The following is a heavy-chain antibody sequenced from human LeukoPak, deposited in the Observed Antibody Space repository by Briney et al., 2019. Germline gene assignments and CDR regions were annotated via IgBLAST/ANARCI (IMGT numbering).Heavy chain of an antibody. J-gene: IGHJ4*02. CDR3: ARPSRRGYSGYDSRIVFDY. Sequence: SETLSLTCTVSGGSISSGSYYWSWIRQPAGKGLEWIGRIYTSGSTSYNPSLKSRVTISVDTSKNQFSLKLSSVTAADTAVYYCARPSRRGYSGYDSRIVFDYWGQGTLVTVSS. CDR2: IYTSGST. V-gene: IGHV4-61*02. D-gene: IGHD5-12*01. CDR1: GGSISSGSYY.